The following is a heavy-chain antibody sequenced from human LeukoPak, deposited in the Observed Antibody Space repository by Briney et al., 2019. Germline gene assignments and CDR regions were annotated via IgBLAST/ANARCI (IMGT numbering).Heavy chain of an antibody. Sequence: NPGGSLRLSCTASGFTFGDYAMSWIRQAPGKGLEWVGFIRSKAYGETADYAASVKGRFTISRDDSKAIAYLQMNSLKTEDTAVYHCTRDRGAYNLYDYWGQETLVTVSS. CDR3: TRDRGAYNLYDY. CDR1: GFTFGDYA. CDR2: IRSKAYGETA. V-gene: IGHV3-49*05. J-gene: IGHJ4*02. D-gene: IGHD1-1*01.